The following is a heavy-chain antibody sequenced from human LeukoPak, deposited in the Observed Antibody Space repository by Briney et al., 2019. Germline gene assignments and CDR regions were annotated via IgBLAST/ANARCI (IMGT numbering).Heavy chain of an antibody. CDR1: GGSMSSGGYY. V-gene: IGHV4-31*03. J-gene: IGHJ4*02. Sequence: PSETLSLTCTVSGGSMSSGGYYWSWIRQHPGKGLEWIGYMYYSGSTYYNPSLKSRVTISVDTSKNQFSLKLSSVTAADTAVYYCARSPFAGGYYPFDYWGQGTLVTVSS. CDR3: ARSPFAGGYYPFDY. CDR2: MYYSGST. D-gene: IGHD3-3*01.